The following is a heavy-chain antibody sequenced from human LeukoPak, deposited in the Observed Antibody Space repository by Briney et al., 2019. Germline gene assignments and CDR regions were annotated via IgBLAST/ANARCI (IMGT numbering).Heavy chain of an antibody. V-gene: IGHV5-10-1*01. CDR1: GNSFTDYW. D-gene: IGHD3-10*01. CDR2: IDPSDSYP. Sequence: GESLRISCKDSGNSFTDYWISLVRQMPGKGLEWMGRIDPSDSYPNYSPSFQGHVTISVDKSISTAYLQWSSLKASDTAMYYCARRYDSGSTIDQWGQGTLVTVSS. J-gene: IGHJ4*02. CDR3: ARRYDSGSTIDQ.